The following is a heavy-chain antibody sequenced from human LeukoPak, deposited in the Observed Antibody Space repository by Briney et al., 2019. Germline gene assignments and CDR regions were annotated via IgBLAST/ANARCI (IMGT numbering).Heavy chain of an antibody. V-gene: IGHV3-9*01. Sequence: GGSLRLSCAASGFTFDDYALHWVRQAPGKGLEWVSGISWNGGSIGYADSVKGRFTISRDNAKNSLYLQMNSLRAEDTALYYCAKDTTVAGFQFDYWGQGTLVTVSS. D-gene: IGHD4-17*01. CDR2: ISWNGGSI. CDR1: GFTFDDYA. J-gene: IGHJ4*02. CDR3: AKDTTVAGFQFDY.